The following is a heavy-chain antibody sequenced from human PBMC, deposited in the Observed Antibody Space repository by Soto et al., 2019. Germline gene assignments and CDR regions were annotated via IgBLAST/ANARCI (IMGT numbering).Heavy chain of an antibody. V-gene: IGHV4-39*01. CDR2: IYYRGST. CDR3: ARHLHPTTGYCPSTSCYHFDY. J-gene: IGHJ4*02. D-gene: IGHD2-2*01. Sequence: ASEILSLTSTVADDYISSSRYYWGWVRQPPGKGLEWIGSIYYRGSTYYSPSLKSRVTISVDTSKNQFSLKLSSVTAADTAVYYCARHLHPTTGYCPSTSCYHFDYWGQGTLVTVSS. CDR1: DDYISSSRYY.